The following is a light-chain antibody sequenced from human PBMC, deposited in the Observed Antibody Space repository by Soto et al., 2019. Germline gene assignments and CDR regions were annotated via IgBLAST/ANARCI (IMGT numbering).Light chain of an antibody. V-gene: IGKV3D-20*02. CDR2: GAS. CDR1: QSISSNY. J-gene: IGKJ1*01. Sequence: EIVLTQSPGTLSLSPGERATLSCRASQSISSNYLAWYQQKPGQAPRLLIYGASSRAPGIPDRFSGSGSGTTFTLTISRLEPEDFAVYYCQQRSNWPPWTFGQGTKVDI. CDR3: QQRSNWPPWT.